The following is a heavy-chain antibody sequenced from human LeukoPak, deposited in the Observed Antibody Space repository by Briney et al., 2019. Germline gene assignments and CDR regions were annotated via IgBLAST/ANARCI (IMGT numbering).Heavy chain of an antibody. CDR2: IYTSGST. CDR1: GGSISSYY. J-gene: IGHJ2*01. Sequence: SETLSLTCTVSGGSISSYYWSWIRQPAGKGLEWIGRIYTSGSTNYNPSLKSRVTMSVDTSKNQFSLKLSSVTAADTAVYYRARDAGKRVAVAVRGYFDLWGRGTLVTVSS. V-gene: IGHV4-4*07. CDR3: ARDAGKRVAVAVRGYFDL. D-gene: IGHD6-19*01.